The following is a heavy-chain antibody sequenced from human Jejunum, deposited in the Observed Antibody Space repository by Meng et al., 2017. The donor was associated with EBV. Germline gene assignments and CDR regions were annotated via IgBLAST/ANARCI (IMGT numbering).Heavy chain of an antibody. J-gene: IGHJ4*02. CDR2: IKGDGSIT. CDR3: ARDPGDRSGFFPSYFDS. Sequence: DVQLVESGGGLVQPVGYLRLFWAASGFSFISHWVHWVRQAPGEGLVWVSRIKGDGSITSYADSVKGRFTISRDNAKNTLYVQMNSLRVEDTAVYYCARDPGDRSGFFPSYFDSWGQGSLVTVYS. CDR1: GFSFISHW. V-gene: IGHV3-74*01. D-gene: IGHD3-22*01.